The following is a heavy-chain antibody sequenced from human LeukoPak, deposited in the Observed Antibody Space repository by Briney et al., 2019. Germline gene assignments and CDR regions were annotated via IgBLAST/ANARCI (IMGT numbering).Heavy chain of an antibody. V-gene: IGHV4-39*01. D-gene: IGHD3-22*01. CDR2: IYYSGGI. Sequence: SETLSLTCTVSGGSIISTNYYWGWIRQPPGKGLEWIGSIYYSGGIYYNPSLKSRVTISVDTSKNQFSLKLSSVTAADTAVYYCARQSAKSSASYSSGYYYRAIFDYWGQGTLVTVSS. CDR1: GGSIISTNYY. CDR3: ARQSAKSSASYSSGYYYRAIFDY. J-gene: IGHJ4*02.